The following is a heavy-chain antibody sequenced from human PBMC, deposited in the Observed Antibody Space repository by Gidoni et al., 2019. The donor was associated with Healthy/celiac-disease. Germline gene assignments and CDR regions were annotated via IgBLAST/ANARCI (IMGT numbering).Heavy chain of an antibody. CDR2: IYYSGST. CDR3: ARHPYYYGSGLELGYFDY. CDR1: GGSISSSGYS. V-gene: IGHV4-39*01. J-gene: IGHJ4*02. D-gene: IGHD3-10*01. Sequence: QLQLQESGPGLVKPSETLSLTGTVSGGSISSSGYSWGWIRQPPGKGLEWIGSIYYSGSTYYNPSLKSRVTISVDTSKNQFSLKLSSVTAADTAVYYCARHPYYYGSGLELGYFDYWGQGTLVTVSS.